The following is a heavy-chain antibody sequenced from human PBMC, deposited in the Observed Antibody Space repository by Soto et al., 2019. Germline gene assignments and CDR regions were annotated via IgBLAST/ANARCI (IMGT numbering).Heavy chain of an antibody. J-gene: IGHJ4*02. D-gene: IGHD6-13*01. CDR3: ARDLRIAAAGTARHSG. CDR2: ISSSSTTI. CDR1: GFTFSTYS. V-gene: IGHV3-48*01. Sequence: GGSLRLSCAASGFTFSTYSMNWVRQAPGKGLEWVSYISSSSTTIYYADSVKGRFTISRDNSKNTLYLQMNSLRAEDTAVYYCARDLRIAAAGTARHSGWGQGTLVTVSS.